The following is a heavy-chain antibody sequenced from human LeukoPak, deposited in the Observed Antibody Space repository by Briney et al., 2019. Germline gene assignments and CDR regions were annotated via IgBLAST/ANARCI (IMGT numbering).Heavy chain of an antibody. CDR2: ISAYNGDT. J-gene: IGHJ3*02. Sequence: ASVKVSCKASGYTFTSSGINWVRQAPGQGLEWMGWISAYNGDTKYAQNFQGRVTMTTDTSTRTAYMELRSLRSDDTAVYFCARDGLLLSAFDIWGQGTMVTVSS. CDR1: GYTFTSSG. CDR3: ARDGLLLSAFDI. V-gene: IGHV1-18*01. D-gene: IGHD2/OR15-2a*01.